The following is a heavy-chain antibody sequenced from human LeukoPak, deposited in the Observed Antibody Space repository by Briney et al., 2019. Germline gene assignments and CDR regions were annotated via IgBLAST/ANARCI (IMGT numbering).Heavy chain of an antibody. CDR1: GFTFSDHY. CDR3: ARVYYDSSGYWGAFDI. D-gene: IGHD3-22*01. V-gene: IGHV3-72*01. Sequence: GGSLRLSCAASGFTFSDHYVDWVRQAPGKGLEWVGRTRNKANSYTTEYAASVKGRFTSSRDDSKDSLYLQMNSLKTEDTAVYYCARVYYDSSGYWGAFDIWGQGTMVTVSS. CDR2: TRNKANSYTT. J-gene: IGHJ3*02.